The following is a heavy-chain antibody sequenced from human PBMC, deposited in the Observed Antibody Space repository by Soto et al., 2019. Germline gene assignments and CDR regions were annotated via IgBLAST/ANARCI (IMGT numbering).Heavy chain of an antibody. CDR3: DREKYGVLLAY. J-gene: IGHJ4*02. CDR1: GGSVLNGGYY. D-gene: IGHD2-8*02. CDR2: IFFSGDT. V-gene: IGHV4-31*03. Sequence: TLCLTNTVSGGSVLNGGYYWNWIRQRPGEGLQWIGKIFFSGDTHYSPALKSRLFISIDTSKNQFSLKLSSVTAAYTAIYYCDREKYGVLLAYWCTGTLVT.